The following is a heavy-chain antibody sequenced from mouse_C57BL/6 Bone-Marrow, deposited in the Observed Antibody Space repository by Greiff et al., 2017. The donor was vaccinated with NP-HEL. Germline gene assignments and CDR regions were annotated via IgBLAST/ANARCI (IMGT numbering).Heavy chain of an antibody. CDR2: ISAGGSYT. V-gene: IGHV5-4*03. CDR3: ARGGFFDY. CDR1: GFTFSSYA. Sequence: DVKLVESGGGLVKPGGSLKLSCAASGFTFSSYAMSWVRQTPEKRLEWVATISAGGSYTYYPDNVKGRFTISRDNAKNNLYLQMSQLEAEDTAMYYCARGGFFDYWGQGTTLTVSS. J-gene: IGHJ2*01.